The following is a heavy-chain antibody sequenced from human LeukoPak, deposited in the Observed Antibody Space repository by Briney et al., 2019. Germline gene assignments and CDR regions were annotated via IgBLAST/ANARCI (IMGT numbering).Heavy chain of an antibody. CDR2: ISTSGGST. CDR1: GFTFSSYA. Sequence: AGGSLRLSCAASGFTFSSYAMSWVRQAPGKGLEWVSGISTSGGSTSYADSVRGRFTISRDNPRNTLYMQMNSLRAEDTALYHCAIMHPYYDGSGYWVQWGQGTLVTVSS. V-gene: IGHV3-23*01. D-gene: IGHD3-22*01. J-gene: IGHJ4*02. CDR3: AIMHPYYDGSGYWVQ.